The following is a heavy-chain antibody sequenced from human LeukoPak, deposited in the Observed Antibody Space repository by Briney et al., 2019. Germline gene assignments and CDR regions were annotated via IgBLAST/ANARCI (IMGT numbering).Heavy chain of an antibody. CDR3: AKILRESIDWLDL. CDR1: GFTFTSYG. V-gene: IGHV3-30*18. D-gene: IGHD6-6*01. Sequence: GGSLRLSCAASGFTFTSYGTHWVRQAPGKGLEWVALISDDGKKKVYADPVKGRFTISRDNSKKTLYLQMNSLRPEDTAVYYCAKILRESIDWLDLWGQGTRVTVSS. J-gene: IGHJ5*02. CDR2: ISDDGKKK.